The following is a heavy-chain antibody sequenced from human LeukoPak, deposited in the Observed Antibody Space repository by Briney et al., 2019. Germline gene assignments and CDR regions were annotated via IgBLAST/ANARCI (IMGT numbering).Heavy chain of an antibody. J-gene: IGHJ4*02. V-gene: IGHV4-59*01. D-gene: IGHD4-17*01. CDR1: GGSISPYY. Sequence: MASETLSLTCTVSGGSISPYYWSWIRQPPGKGLEWIGYIYYSGSTNYNPSLKSRVTISLDTSKNQFSLKLSSVTAADTAVYYCARVSPVYGMRVLGYWGQGTLVTVSS. CDR2: IYYSGST. CDR3: ARVSPVYGMRVLGY.